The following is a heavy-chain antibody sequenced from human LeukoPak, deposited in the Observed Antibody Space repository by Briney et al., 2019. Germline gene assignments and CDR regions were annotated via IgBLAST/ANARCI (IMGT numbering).Heavy chain of an antibody. Sequence: SETLSLTCAVYGGSFSGYYWSWIRQPPGKGLEWIGEINHSGSTNYNPSLKSRVTISVDTSKNQFSLKLSSVTAADTAVYYCARNAPPHYDILTGHYFFDYWGQGTLVTVSS. D-gene: IGHD3-9*01. V-gene: IGHV4-34*01. CDR1: GGSFSGYY. CDR2: INHSGST. CDR3: ARNAPPHYDILTGHYFFDY. J-gene: IGHJ4*02.